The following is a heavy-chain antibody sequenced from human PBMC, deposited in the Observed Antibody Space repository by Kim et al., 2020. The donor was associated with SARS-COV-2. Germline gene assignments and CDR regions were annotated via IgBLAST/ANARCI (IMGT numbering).Heavy chain of an antibody. J-gene: IGHJ5*02. CDR1: GLTFRNYG. CDR3: AKAPIAVVPGGNMWLDP. V-gene: IGHV3-30*18. CDR2: ISYDGTIQ. D-gene: IGHD2-2*01. Sequence: GGSLRLSCAASGLTFRNYGMHWVRQAPGKGLEWVADISYDGTIQYYGDSVEGRFTISRDNSKNTLYLQMNSLRVEDTAVYYCAKAPIAVVPGGNMWLDPWGQGTLVTVSS.